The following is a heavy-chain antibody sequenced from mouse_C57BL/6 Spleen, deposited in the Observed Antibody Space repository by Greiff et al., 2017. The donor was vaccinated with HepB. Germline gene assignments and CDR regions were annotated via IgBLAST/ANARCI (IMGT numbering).Heavy chain of an antibody. CDR2: IYPRSGNT. CDR3: ARYPRYAMDY. V-gene: IGHV1-81*01. J-gene: IGHJ4*01. Sequence: QVQLKQSGAELARPGASVKLSCKASGYTFTSYGISWVKQRTGQGLEWIGEIYPRSGNTYYNEKFKGKATLTADKSSSTAYMELRSLTSEDSAVYFCARYPRYAMDYWGQGTSVTVSS. CDR1: GYTFTSYG.